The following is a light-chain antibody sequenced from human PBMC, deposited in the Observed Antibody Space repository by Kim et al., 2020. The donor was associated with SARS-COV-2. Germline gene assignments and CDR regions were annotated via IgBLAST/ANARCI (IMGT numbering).Light chain of an antibody. J-gene: IGKJ2*01. Sequence: SASVGDRVTITWRASQNIHIYLNWYQQKPGKAPNLLIYATSTLESGVPSRFSGSRSGTTFTLTINSLRPEDFATYYCQQSYIPPYTFGQGTKLEI. CDR1: QNIHIY. CDR3: QQSYIPPYT. V-gene: IGKV1-39*01. CDR2: ATS.